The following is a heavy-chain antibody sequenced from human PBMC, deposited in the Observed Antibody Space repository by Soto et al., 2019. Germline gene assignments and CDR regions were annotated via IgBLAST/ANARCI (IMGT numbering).Heavy chain of an antibody. D-gene: IGHD2-21*02. CDR1: GGSISSYY. CDR3: ARDLWGYCGADCYPLDV. CDR2: MYNTGST. V-gene: IGHV4-59*01. J-gene: IGHJ6*02. Sequence: SETLSLTCTVSGGSISSYYWSWIRQPPGKGLEWIGYMYNTGSTIYNPSLKSRVTISVDTLRNQFSLKLNSVTAADTAVYYCARDLWGYCGADCYPLDVWGQGTTVTVSS.